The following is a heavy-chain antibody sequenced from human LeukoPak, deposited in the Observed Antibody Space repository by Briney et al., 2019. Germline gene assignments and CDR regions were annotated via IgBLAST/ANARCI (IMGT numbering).Heavy chain of an antibody. CDR1: GFTFSSYS. Sequence: PGGSLRLSCAASGFTFSSYSMNWVRQAPGKGLEWVANIKQDGSEKYYVDSVKDRFIISRDNAKNSLYLQMNSLRVEDTAVYYCARARGGYDLDYWGQGTLVTVSS. CDR2: IKQDGSEK. CDR3: ARARGGYDLDY. V-gene: IGHV3-7*01. J-gene: IGHJ4*02. D-gene: IGHD3-10*01.